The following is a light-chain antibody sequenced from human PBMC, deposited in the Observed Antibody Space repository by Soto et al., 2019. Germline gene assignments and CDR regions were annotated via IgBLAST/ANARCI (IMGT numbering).Light chain of an antibody. CDR1: QGISNY. J-gene: IGKJ3*01. CDR3: QKYDSAPET. CDR2: AAS. V-gene: IGKV1-27*01. Sequence: DIQMTQSPSSLSASVGDRVTITCRASQGISNYLAWYQQKPGKVPKLLIYAASTLQSGVPFRFSGSGFGTAFTLTISSLQPEYVATYYCQKYDSAPETFGPGTKVDI.